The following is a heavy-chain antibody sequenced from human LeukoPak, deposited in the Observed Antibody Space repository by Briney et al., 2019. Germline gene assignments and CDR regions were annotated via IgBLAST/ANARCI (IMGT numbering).Heavy chain of an antibody. CDR1: GYTFTSYD. Sequence: ASEKVSCKASGYTFTSYDINWVRQATRQGLEWMGWMNPNSGNTGYAQKFQGRVTMTRNTSISTAYMELSSLRSEDTAVYYCARGGVEQWLDLDCWGQGTLVTVSS. J-gene: IGHJ4*02. D-gene: IGHD6-19*01. CDR2: MNPNSGNT. CDR3: ARGGVEQWLDLDC. V-gene: IGHV1-8*01.